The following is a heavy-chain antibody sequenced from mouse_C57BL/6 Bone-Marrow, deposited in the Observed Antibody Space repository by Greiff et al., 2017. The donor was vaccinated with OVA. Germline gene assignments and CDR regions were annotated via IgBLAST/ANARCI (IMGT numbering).Heavy chain of an antibody. V-gene: IGHV1-22*01. CDR3: SFTTVVARDY. D-gene: IGHD1-1*01. CDR2: INPNNGGT. J-gene: IGHJ2*01. CDR1: GYTFTDYN. Sequence: VQLQQSGPELVKPGASVKMSCKASGYTFTDYNMHWVKQSHGKSLEWIGYINPNNGGTSYNQKFKGKATLTVNKSSSTAYMELRSLTSEDSAVYYCSFTTVVARDYWGQGTTLTVSS.